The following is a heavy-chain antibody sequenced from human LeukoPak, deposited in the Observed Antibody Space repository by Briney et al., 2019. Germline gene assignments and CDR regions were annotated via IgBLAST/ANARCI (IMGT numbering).Heavy chain of an antibody. CDR1: GGSISSGGYY. D-gene: IGHD6-13*01. CDR2: IYYSGST. CDR3: ARHEEYSSSWLYYFDY. Sequence: PSQTLSLTCTVSGGSISSGGYYWSWIRQHPGKGLEWIGYIYYSGSTYYNPSLKSRVTISVDTSKNQFSLKLSSVTAADTAVYYCARHEEYSSSWLYYFDYWGQGTLVTVSS. J-gene: IGHJ4*02. V-gene: IGHV4-31*03.